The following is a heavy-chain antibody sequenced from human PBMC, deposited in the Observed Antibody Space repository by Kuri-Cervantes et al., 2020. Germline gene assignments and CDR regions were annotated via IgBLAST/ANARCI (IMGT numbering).Heavy chain of an antibody. D-gene: IGHD6-13*01. J-gene: IGHJ4*02. V-gene: IGHV3-20*04. CDR2: INWNGGST. Sequence: GESLKISCAASGFTFDDYGMSWVRQAPGKGLEWVSGINWNGGSTGYADSVKGRFTISRDNAKNSLYLQMNSLTDEDTAVYYCARAPRGSSWPSFDYWGQGTLVTVSS. CDR3: ARAPRGSSWPSFDY. CDR1: GFTFDDYG.